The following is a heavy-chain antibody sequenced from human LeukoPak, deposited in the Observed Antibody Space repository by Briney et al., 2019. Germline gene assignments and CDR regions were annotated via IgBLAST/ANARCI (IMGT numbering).Heavy chain of an antibody. CDR1: GFTFSTYG. Sequence: GGSLRLSCAASGFTFSTYGMHWVRQAPGKGLEWVAVISYDGSTKNCADSVKGRFTISRDNSKNTLYLQMNSLGAEDTAVYYCAKVPGVYGSGSYLWDFDYWGQGTLVTVSS. CDR3: AKVPGVYGSGSYLWDFDY. CDR2: ISYDGSTK. D-gene: IGHD3-10*01. J-gene: IGHJ4*02. V-gene: IGHV3-30*18.